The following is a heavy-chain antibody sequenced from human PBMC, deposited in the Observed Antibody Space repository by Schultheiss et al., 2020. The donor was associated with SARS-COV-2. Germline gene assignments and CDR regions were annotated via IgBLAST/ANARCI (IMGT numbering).Heavy chain of an antibody. J-gene: IGHJ4*02. CDR3: AGLWFGELLENY. D-gene: IGHD3-10*01. V-gene: IGHV4-59*03. CDR1: GGSISGYY. Sequence: SETLSLTCTVSGGSISGYYWSWIRQLPGKGLEWIGYIYYSGSTNYNPSLKSRVTISVDTSKNQFSLKLRSVTAADTAVYYCAGLWFGELLENYWGQGTLVTVSS. CDR2: IYYSGST.